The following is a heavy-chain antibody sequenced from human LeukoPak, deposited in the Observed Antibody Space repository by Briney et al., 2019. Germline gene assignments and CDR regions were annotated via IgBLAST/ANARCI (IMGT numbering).Heavy chain of an antibody. Sequence: PSETLSLTCTVSGGSISSYYWSWIRQPPGKGLEWIGYIYYSGRTNYNPSLKSRGTISVDTSKNQFSLQLSSVTAADTAVYYCASSYYYDSSGYINFDYWGQGTLVTVSS. CDR1: GGSISSYY. CDR2: IYYSGRT. D-gene: IGHD3-22*01. CDR3: ASSYYYDSSGYINFDY. V-gene: IGHV4-59*01. J-gene: IGHJ4*02.